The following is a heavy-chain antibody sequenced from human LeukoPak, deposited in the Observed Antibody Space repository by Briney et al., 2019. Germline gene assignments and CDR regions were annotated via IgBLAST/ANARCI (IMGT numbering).Heavy chain of an antibody. CDR3: ARYCSSTSCYLNGMDV. CDR1: GFTFSDYY. D-gene: IGHD2-2*01. Sequence: PGGSLRLSCAASGFTFSDYYMSWIRQAPGKGLEWVSYISSSGSTIYYADSVKGRFTISRDNAKNSLYLQMNSLRAEDTAVYYCARYCSSTSCYLNGMDVWGKGTTVTVSS. CDR2: ISSSGSTI. J-gene: IGHJ6*04. V-gene: IGHV3-11*01.